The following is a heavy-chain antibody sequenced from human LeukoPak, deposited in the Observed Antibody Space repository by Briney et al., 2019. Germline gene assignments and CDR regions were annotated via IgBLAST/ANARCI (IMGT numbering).Heavy chain of an antibody. CDR3: ARVSSDSSSWLRNYYYYMDV. Sequence: GGSLRLSCAASGFTFSSYWMHWVRQAPGKGLVWVSRINRDGSSTSYADSVKGRFTISRDNAKNTLYLQMNSLRAEDTAVYYCARVSSDSSSWLRNYYYYMDVGGKGTTVIVSS. CDR1: GFTFSSYW. D-gene: IGHD6-13*01. CDR2: INRDGSST. V-gene: IGHV3-74*01. J-gene: IGHJ6*03.